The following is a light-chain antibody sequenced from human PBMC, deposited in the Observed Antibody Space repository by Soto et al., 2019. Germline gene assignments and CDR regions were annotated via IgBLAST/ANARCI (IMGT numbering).Light chain of an antibody. CDR2: GAS. CDR1: QSVGNSH. V-gene: IGKV3-20*01. Sequence: ETVLTQSPGTLYFSPGERATHSCRASQSVGNSHVAWYQQRRGLPPRLLIYGASNRATGIPDRFSGSGSGADFTLTISTLEPEDFAVYLCQQYGNSPPGTFGQGTRL. CDR3: QQYGNSPPGT. J-gene: IGKJ5*01.